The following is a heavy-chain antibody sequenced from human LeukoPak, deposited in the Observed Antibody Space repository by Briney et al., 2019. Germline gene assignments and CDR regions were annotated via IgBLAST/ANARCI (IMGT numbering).Heavy chain of an antibody. CDR3: ARGGALWFGELFGYYYYGMDV. CDR2: INPNSGGT. Sequence: ASVKVSCKASGYTFTGYYMHWVRQAPGQGLEWMGWINPNSGGTNYAQKFQGWVTMTRDTSISTAYMELSRLRSVDTAVYYCARGGALWFGELFGYYYYGMDVWGQGTTVTVSS. D-gene: IGHD3-10*01. J-gene: IGHJ6*02. V-gene: IGHV1-2*04. CDR1: GYTFTGYY.